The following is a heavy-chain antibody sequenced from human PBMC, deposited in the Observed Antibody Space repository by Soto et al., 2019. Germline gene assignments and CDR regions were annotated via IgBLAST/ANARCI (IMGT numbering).Heavy chain of an antibody. J-gene: IGHJ4*02. CDR2: INHSGST. CDR3: ARTPIAARTFDY. V-gene: IGHV4-34*01. Sequence: SETLSLTCAVYGGSFSGYYWGWIRQPPGKGLEWIGEINHSGSTNYNPSLKSRVTISVDTSKNQFSLKLSSVTAADTAVYYCARTPIAARTFDYWGQGTLVTVSS. CDR1: GGSFSGYY. D-gene: IGHD6-6*01.